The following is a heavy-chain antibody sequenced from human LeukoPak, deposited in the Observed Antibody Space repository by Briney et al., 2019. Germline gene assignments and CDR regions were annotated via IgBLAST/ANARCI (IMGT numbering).Heavy chain of an antibody. D-gene: IGHD3-3*01. CDR1: GFTFDDYG. J-gene: IGHJ4*02. CDR3: ARGGITIFGGIIYQDY. V-gene: IGHV3-20*04. Sequence: GGSLRLSCAASGFTFDDYGMSWVRQAPGKGLEWVSGINWNGRSTGYADSVKGRFTISRDNAKNSLYLQMNSLRAEDTAFYYCARGGITIFGGIIYQDYWGQGTLVTVSS. CDR2: INWNGRST.